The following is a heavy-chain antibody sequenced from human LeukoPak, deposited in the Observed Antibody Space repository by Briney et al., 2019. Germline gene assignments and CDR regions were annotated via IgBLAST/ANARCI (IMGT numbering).Heavy chain of an antibody. J-gene: IGHJ6*03. CDR3: ARDLRRDSRLPYSNYMDV. V-gene: IGHV3-21*01. CDR2: ISSSRNYI. Sequence: GGSLRLSCSASGFTFINYSMNWVRQAPGKGLEWVSSISSSRNYIYYADSVKGRFTISRDNAKNSLYLQMNSLRAEDTAVYYCARDLRRDSRLPYSNYMDVWGKGTTVTISS. CDR1: GFTFINYS. D-gene: IGHD6-13*01.